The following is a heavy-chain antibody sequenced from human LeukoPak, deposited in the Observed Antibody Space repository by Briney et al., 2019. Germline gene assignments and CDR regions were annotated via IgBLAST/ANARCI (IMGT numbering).Heavy chain of an antibody. CDR3: AKPFGFLEWLYGGYFDS. J-gene: IGHJ4*02. Sequence: GGSLRLSCAASGFTFSSYAMSWVRQAPGKGLEWVSAVSSDGVNTYYTVSLKGRFTISRDNSKNTVYLQMHSLTVDDTAVYYCAKPFGFLEWLYGGYFDSWGQGTLVTVSS. D-gene: IGHD3-3*01. CDR2: VSSDGVNT. V-gene: IGHV3-23*01. CDR1: GFTFSSYA.